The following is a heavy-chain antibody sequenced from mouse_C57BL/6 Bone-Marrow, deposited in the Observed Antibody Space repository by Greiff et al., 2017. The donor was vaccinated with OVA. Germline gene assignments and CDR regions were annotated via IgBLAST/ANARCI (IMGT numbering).Heavy chain of an antibody. CDR1: GYTFTSYW. Sequence: QVQLKQPGAELVMPGASVKLSCKASGYTFTSYWMHWVKQRPGQGLEWIGASDPSDSYTNYNQQITGKSTLTVDKSSSTAYMQISSLTSEDSAVYDCARVGQVRRYAMDYWGQGTSVTVSS. CDR3: ARVGQVRRYAMDY. J-gene: IGHJ4*01. V-gene: IGHV1-69*01. CDR2: SDPSDSYT. D-gene: IGHD3-2*02.